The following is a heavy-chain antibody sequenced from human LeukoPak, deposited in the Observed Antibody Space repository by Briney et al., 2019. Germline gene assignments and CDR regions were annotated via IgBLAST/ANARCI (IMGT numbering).Heavy chain of an antibody. V-gene: IGHV1-18*01. CDR3: ARASYVWGSYRSDDAFDI. J-gene: IGHJ3*02. CDR2: ISSYNGNT. CDR1: GYTFSRYG. D-gene: IGHD3-16*02. Sequence: GASVKVPCKASGYTFSRYGISWVRQAPGQGLEWMGWISSYNGNTNYAQKLQGRVTMTTDTSTSTAYMELRSLRSDDTAVYYCARASYVWGSYRSDDAFDIWGQGTMVTVSS.